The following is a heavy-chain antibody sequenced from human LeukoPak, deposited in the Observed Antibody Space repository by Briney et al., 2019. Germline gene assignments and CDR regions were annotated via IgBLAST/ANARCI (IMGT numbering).Heavy chain of an antibody. CDR2: IIPILGIA. V-gene: IGHV1-69*04. D-gene: IGHD2-2*01. CDR3: ARWAGYCGSATCPYYLDF. J-gene: IGHJ4*02. Sequence: ASVKVSCKASGGTFSSYAISWVRQAPGQGLEWMGRIIPILGIANYAQKFQGGVTITADKSTSTAYMELTSLRPEDTAVYYCARWAGYCGSATCPYYLDFWGQGTLVTVSS. CDR1: GGTFSSYA.